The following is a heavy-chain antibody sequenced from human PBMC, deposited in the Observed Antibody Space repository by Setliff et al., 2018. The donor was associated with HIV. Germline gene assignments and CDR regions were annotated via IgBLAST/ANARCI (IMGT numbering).Heavy chain of an antibody. V-gene: IGHV3-23*01. J-gene: IGHJ4*02. CDR2: ASPSGGTT. Sequence: GGSLRLSCQASDLAFSSYAMSWVRQAPGKGLEWVSIASPSGGTTYYADSVKGRFTISRDNSQNALYLQMNSLRGGDTAVYYCARGRPTGYFDCWGQGTLVTVSS. CDR1: DLAFSSYA. CDR3: ARGRPTGYFDC. D-gene: IGHD1-1*01.